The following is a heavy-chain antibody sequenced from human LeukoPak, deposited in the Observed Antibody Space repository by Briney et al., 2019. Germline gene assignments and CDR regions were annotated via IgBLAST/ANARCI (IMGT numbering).Heavy chain of an antibody. V-gene: IGHV3-23*01. J-gene: IGHJ5*02. Sequence: GGSLRLSCTASGFTFSNYAISWVRQAPGKGLEWVSAISGSGDSTYYADSVKGRFTISRDNLKNTLYLQTYSLRAEDTAVYYCAKEDIVARKFDPWGQGTLVTVSS. D-gene: IGHD5-12*01. CDR1: GFTFSNYA. CDR2: ISGSGDST. CDR3: AKEDIVARKFDP.